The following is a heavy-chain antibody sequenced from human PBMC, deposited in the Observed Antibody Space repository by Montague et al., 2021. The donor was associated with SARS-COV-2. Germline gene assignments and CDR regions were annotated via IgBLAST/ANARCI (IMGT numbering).Heavy chain of an antibody. Sequence: SETLSLTCTVSGDSVSHDFWTWIRQPPGKGLEWIGYVYYSRSSSYNPSLRGRVSIAVDTSKNQLSLRLSTVTAADTAIYYCVRDPAPSGSGTFYDYWGQGTLVAASS. D-gene: IGHD1-26*01. J-gene: IGHJ4*02. CDR3: VRDPAPSGSGTFYDY. V-gene: IGHV4-59*02. CDR2: VYYSRSS. CDR1: GDSVSHDF.